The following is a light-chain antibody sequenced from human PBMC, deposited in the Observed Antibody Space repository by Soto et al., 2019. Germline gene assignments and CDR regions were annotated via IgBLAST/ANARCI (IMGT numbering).Light chain of an antibody. CDR3: QQYNSYSWT. CDR2: KVY. V-gene: IGKV1-5*03. CDR1: QSVNDW. J-gene: IGKJ1*01. Sequence: DIQMTQSPSTLSASVGDRVTITCRASQSVNDWLAWYQQKPGKAPNLLIYKVYNLASGVPSRFSGSGPGTEFTLTTSSLQPDDFAPYYCQQYNSYSWTFGQGTKVEIK.